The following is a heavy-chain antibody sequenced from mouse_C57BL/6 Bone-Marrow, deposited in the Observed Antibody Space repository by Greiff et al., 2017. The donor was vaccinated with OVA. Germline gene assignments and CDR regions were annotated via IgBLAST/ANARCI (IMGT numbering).Heavy chain of an antibody. CDR3: ARPYYYGSGYVYFDY. CDR1: GYTFTDHT. J-gene: IGHJ2*01. CDR2: IYPRDGST. D-gene: IGHD1-1*01. Sequence: VQLQQSDAELVKPGASVKISCKVSGYTFTDHTIHWMKQRPEQGLEWIGNIYPRDGSTKYNEKFKGKATLTADKSYSTAYMQLNRLKSEDSAVYFCARPYYYGSGYVYFDYWGQGTTLTVSS. V-gene: IGHV1-78*01.